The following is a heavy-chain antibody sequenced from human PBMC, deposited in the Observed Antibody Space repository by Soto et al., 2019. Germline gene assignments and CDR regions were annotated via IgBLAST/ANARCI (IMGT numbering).Heavy chain of an antibody. D-gene: IGHD6-13*01. V-gene: IGHV1-46*01. CDR1: GYTFTSYY. J-gene: IGHJ4*02. CDR2: INPSGGST. CDR3: ARDYVIAAADYMDD. Sequence: ASVKVSCKASGYTFTSYYMHWVRQAPGQGLEWMGIINPSGGSTSYAQKFQGRVTMTRYTSTSTVYMELSSMRSEDTAEYYCARDYVIAAADYMDDWGQGTRVTVSS.